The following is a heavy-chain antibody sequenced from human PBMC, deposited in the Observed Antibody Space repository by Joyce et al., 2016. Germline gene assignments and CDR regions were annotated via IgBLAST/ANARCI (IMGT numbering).Heavy chain of an antibody. CDR1: GFTVGGAS. D-gene: IGHD1-26*01. CDR3: LSVGSTRDRP. J-gene: IGHJ4*02. V-gene: IGHV3-66*01. Sequence: EVQLVESGGNLVQPGGSLRLSCAPSGFTVGGASMSWVRQAPGKGLEWVSVIYTGGGTFYADSVKGRFTISRDNSRNTLYLQMNNLRAEDTAVYYCLSVGSTRDRPWGQGTLVTVSS. CDR2: IYTGGGT.